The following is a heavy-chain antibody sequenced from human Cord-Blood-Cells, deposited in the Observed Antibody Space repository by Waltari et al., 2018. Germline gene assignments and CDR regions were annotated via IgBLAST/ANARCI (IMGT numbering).Heavy chain of an antibody. J-gene: IGHJ3*02. V-gene: IGHV4-39*01. D-gene: IGHD3-10*01. CDR1: GGSISSSSYY. Sequence: QLQLQESGPGLVKPSETLSLTCTVSGGSISSSSYYWGWIRQPPGKGLEWIGSIYYSGRTYYDPALNSRVTISVDRSKHQFSLKLSSVTAADTAVYYCASFLVSYKDAFDIWGQGTMVTVSS. CDR3: ASFLVSYKDAFDI. CDR2: IYYSGRT.